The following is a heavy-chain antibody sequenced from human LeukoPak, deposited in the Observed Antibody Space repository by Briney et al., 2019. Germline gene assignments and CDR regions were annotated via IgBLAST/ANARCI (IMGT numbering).Heavy chain of an antibody. Sequence: TLKLSCKVSGGTFSSYAISWVRQAPGQGLEWMGRIIPILGIANSAQKFQGRVTITADQSTSTAYRGLSSLRSEDTAVYYCARAFVATKERSYYFDYWGQGTLVTVSS. CDR3: ARAFVATKERSYYFDY. CDR1: GGTFSSYA. D-gene: IGHD5-12*01. CDR2: IIPILGIA. V-gene: IGHV1-69*04. J-gene: IGHJ4*02.